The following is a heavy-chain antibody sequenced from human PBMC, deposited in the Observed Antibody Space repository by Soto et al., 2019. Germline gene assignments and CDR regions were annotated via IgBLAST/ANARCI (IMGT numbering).Heavy chain of an antibody. CDR1: GYTFTSYD. CDR2: MNPNSGNT. J-gene: IGHJ3*02. V-gene: IGHV1-8*01. CDR3: ARYPPGYCSSTSCYLPASFDI. Sequence: AASVKVSCKASGYTFTSYDINWVRQATGQGLEWMGSMNPNSGNTGYAQKFQGRVTMTRNTCISTAYMELSSLRSEDTAVYYCARYPPGYCSSTSCYLPASFDIWGQGTIVTVSS. D-gene: IGHD2-2*01.